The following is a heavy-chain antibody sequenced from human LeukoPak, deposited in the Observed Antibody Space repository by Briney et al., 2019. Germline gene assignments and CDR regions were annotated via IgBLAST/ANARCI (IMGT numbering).Heavy chain of an antibody. CDR2: INPNSGGT. J-gene: IGHJ1*01. Sequence: ASVKVSCKASGYTFTSYAMNWVRQAPGQGLEWMGWINPNSGGTNYAQKFQGRVTMTRDTSISTAYMELSRLRSDDTAVYYCARVGATLDYFQHWGQGTLVTVSS. CDR3: ARVGATLDYFQH. D-gene: IGHD1-26*01. CDR1: GYTFTSYA. V-gene: IGHV1-2*02.